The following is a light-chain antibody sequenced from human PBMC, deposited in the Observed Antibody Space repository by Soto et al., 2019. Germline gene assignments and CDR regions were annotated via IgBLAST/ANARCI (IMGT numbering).Light chain of an antibody. J-gene: IGLJ1*01. CDR1: SSNIGSNT. V-gene: IGLV1-44*01. CDR2: SNN. CDR3: AAWDDRLNGRV. Sequence: QSVLTQPPSASGTPGQRVTISCSGNSSNIGSNTVNWYQQLPGTAPKLLIYSNNQRPSGVPDRFSGSKSGTSASLAISGLQSEDEADYYCAAWDDRLNGRVFGTGTKVTVL.